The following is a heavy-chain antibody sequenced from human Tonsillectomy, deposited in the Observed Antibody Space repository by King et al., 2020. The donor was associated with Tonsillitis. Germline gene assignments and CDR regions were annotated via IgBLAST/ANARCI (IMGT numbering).Heavy chain of an antibody. CDR3: ATDSGGTFDWYFDL. D-gene: IGHD2-15*01. CDR1: GFTFNNYG. Sequence: VQLVESGGGVVQPGRSLRLSCAASGFTFNNYGMHWVRQAPGKGLEWVAVISYDGSNKYYGDSVKVRFTISIDNSKNTLFLQMNSLRTEDTAVYYCATDSGGTFDWYFDLWGRGTLVSVSS. CDR2: ISYDGSNK. V-gene: IGHV3-30*03. J-gene: IGHJ2*01.